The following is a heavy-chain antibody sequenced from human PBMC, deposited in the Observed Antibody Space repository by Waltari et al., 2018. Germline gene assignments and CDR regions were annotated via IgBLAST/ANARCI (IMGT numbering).Heavy chain of an antibody. CDR1: GFTFSSYA. J-gene: IGHJ6*02. CDR3: ARDWGKAAAGRGTGDPYYYGMDV. Sequence: EVQLVESGGGLVQPGGSLRLSCAASGFTFSSYAMHWVRQAPGKGLEYVSAISSNGGSTYYANSVKGRFTISRDNSKNTLYLQMGSLRAEDMAVYYCARDWGKAAAGRGTGDPYYYGMDVWGQGTTVTVSS. CDR2: ISSNGGST. D-gene: IGHD6-13*01. V-gene: IGHV3-64*01.